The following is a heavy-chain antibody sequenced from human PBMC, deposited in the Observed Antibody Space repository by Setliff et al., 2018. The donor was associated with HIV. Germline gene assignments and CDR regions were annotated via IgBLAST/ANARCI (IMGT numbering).Heavy chain of an antibody. Sequence: GESLKISCKGFGYSFTSYLIAWVRQTPGKGLEWMGNIHPRDSDTRYSPSFQGQVTLSVDKSTSTAYLQWSSLKASDTAMYYCVRHVSSSAVFDPWGQGTLVTVSS. J-gene: IGHJ5*02. V-gene: IGHV5-51*01. D-gene: IGHD3-10*01. CDR1: GYSFTSYL. CDR2: IHPRDSDT. CDR3: VRHVSSSAVFDP.